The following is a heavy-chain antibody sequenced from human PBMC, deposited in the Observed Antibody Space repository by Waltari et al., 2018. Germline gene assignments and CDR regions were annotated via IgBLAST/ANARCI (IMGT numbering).Heavy chain of an antibody. V-gene: IGHV3-53*01. CDR3: AGTPIVGATSYYYGMDV. D-gene: IGHD1-26*01. CDR1: GFTVSSNY. Sequence: EVQLVESGGGLIQPGGSLRLSCAASGFTVSSNYMSWVRQAPGKGLEWVSVIYSGGSTYYADSVKGRFTISRDNSKNTLYLQMNSLRAEDTAVYYCAGTPIVGATSYYYGMDVWGQGTTVXVSS. CDR2: IYSGGST. J-gene: IGHJ6*02.